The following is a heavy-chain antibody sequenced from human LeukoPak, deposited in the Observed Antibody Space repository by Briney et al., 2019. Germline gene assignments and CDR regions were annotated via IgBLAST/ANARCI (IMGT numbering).Heavy chain of an antibody. Sequence: SETLSLTCTVSGYSISSGYYWGWIRQPPGKGLEGTERIDHSGSTYCNPSLKSRITISVDPSKNQFSLKLSSVTGADTAVYYCARDSALAQAVMFDYWGQGTLVTVSS. CDR1: GYSISSGYY. CDR3: ARDSALAQAVMFDY. CDR2: IDHSGST. V-gene: IGHV4-38-2*02. J-gene: IGHJ4*02. D-gene: IGHD6-19*01.